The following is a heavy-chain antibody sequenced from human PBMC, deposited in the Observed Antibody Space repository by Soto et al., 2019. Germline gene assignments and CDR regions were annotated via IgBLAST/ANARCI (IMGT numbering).Heavy chain of an antibody. CDR2: IYDSGST. V-gene: IGHV4-59*01. J-gene: IGHJ6*02. CDR1: GGSISNYY. CDR3: ARARISMVREVIKYNMDV. D-gene: IGHD3-10*01. Sequence: QVQLQESGPGLVKPSETLSLTCTVSGGSISNYYWSWIRQPPGKGLEWIGYIYDSGSTNSKPSLQNRVTISVDTSKNQFSLKLRAVTAADTAIYYCARARISMVREVIKYNMDVWGQGTPVIVSS.